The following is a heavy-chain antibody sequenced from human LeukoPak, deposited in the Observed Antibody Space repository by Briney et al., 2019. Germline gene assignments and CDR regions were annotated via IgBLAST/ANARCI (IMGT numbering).Heavy chain of an antibody. CDR3: TSDTYYYDSTGLGHWFDP. Sequence: ASVKVSCKASGYTFTGHYMHWVRQAPGQGLEWMGWINPNSGGTNYAQKFQGRVTMTWDTSISTAYMELSSLRSDDTAVYYCTSDTYYYDSTGLGHWFDPWGQGTLVTVSS. J-gene: IGHJ5*02. CDR2: INPNSGGT. D-gene: IGHD3-22*01. V-gene: IGHV1-2*02. CDR1: GYTFTGHY.